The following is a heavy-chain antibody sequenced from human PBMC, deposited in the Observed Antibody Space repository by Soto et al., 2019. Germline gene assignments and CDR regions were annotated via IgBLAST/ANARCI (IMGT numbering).Heavy chain of an antibody. V-gene: IGHV3-33*01. Sequence: QVQLVESGGGVVQPGRSLRLSCTASGFTLSDYGMHWVRQAPGKGLEWVAVIWHDGGEKYYADSVTGRFTISRDNSKNTVHLQIDSLGTADTALYYCARDPGSDSPIDYWGQGTLVTVSS. CDR2: IWHDGGEK. CDR3: ARDPGSDSPIDY. D-gene: IGHD1-26*01. J-gene: IGHJ4*02. CDR1: GFTLSDYG.